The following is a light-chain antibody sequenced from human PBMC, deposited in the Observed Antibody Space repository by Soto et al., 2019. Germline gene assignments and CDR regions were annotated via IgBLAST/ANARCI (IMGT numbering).Light chain of an antibody. CDR2: GDN. CDR1: SSNIGAEYD. CDR3: QSYDSSLTTFV. Sequence: QTALTQPPSVTGAQGQRVAISCTGSSSNIGAEYDVHWYQQLPGTAPKRLIYGDNNRPSGVPDRFSGSKSGTSASLAITGLQPEDEADYYCQSYDSSLTTFVFGTGTKVTVL. V-gene: IGLV1-40*01. J-gene: IGLJ1*01.